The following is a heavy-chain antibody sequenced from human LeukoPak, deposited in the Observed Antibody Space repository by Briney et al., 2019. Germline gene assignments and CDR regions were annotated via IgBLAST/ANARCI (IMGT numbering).Heavy chain of an antibody. CDR2: IYYSGST. CDR3: ARHGIATLFDY. CDR1: GGSISSSYYY. V-gene: IGHV4-39*01. D-gene: IGHD6-13*01. Sequence: PSETLSLTCTVSGGSISSSYYYWGWIRQPPGKGLEWNGSIYYSGSTYYNPSLKSRVTISVDTSKNQFSLKLSSVTAADTAVYYCARHGIATLFDYWGQGTLVTVSS. J-gene: IGHJ4*02.